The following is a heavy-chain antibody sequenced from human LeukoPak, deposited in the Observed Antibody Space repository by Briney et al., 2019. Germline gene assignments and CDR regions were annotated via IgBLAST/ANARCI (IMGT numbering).Heavy chain of an antibody. D-gene: IGHD2-2*03. Sequence: GGSLRLSCAASGFTFSSYSMNWVRQAPGKGLEWVAVISYGGSNEYYADSVKGRFTISRDNYNNTLYLQMNSLRVEDTAVYYCAKDQFAQVGSYGMDVWGPGTTVIVSS. V-gene: IGHV3-30*18. CDR1: GFTFSSYS. J-gene: IGHJ6*02. CDR3: AKDQFAQVGSYGMDV. CDR2: ISYGGSNE.